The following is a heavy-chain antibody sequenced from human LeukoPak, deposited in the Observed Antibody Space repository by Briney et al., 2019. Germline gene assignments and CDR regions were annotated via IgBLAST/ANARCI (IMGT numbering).Heavy chain of an antibody. Sequence: KPSGTLSLTCAVFGGSISSNNWWRWVRQPPGKGLEWIGEISHSGSTGYNPSLKSRVTTSVDKSKNHFSLKLSSVTAADTAGYYCERNMVGETTFDYWGQGTLVTVSS. CDR3: ERNMVGETTFDY. CDR2: ISHSGST. J-gene: IGHJ4*02. V-gene: IGHV4-4*02. D-gene: IGHD2/OR15-2a*01. CDR1: GGSISSNNW.